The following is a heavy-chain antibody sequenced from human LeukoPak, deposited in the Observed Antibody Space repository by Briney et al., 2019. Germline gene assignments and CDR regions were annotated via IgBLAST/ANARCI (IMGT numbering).Heavy chain of an antibody. D-gene: IGHD3-16*01. V-gene: IGHV3-23*01. Sequence: GGSLRLSCAASGFTFSNYAMTWVRQAPGKGLECVSSVSATRNSTYYADSVRGRFTISRDNSKNTLYLQMNSLRAEDTAVYYCAKGRWGELRAGGLFDYWGQGTLVTVSS. J-gene: IGHJ4*02. CDR3: AKGRWGELRAGGLFDY. CDR2: VSATRNST. CDR1: GFTFSNYA.